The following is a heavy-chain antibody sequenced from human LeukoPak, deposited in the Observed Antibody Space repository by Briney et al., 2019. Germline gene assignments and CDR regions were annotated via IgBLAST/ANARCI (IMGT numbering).Heavy chain of an antibody. Sequence: SETLSLTCTVSGGSIRSYYWSWIRQPPGKGLEWIGYIFYSGSTSYNPSLKSRVTISADKSKNQFSLILSSVTAADTAVYYCARQNNRFDPWGQGTLVTVSS. CDR2: IFYSGST. J-gene: IGHJ5*02. V-gene: IGHV4-59*08. CDR3: ARQNNRFDP. CDR1: GGSIRSYY.